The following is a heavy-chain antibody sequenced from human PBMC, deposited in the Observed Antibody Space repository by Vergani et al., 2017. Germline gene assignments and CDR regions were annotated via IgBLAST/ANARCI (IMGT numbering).Heavy chain of an antibody. CDR2: IYYSGST. V-gene: IGHV4-59*01. J-gene: IGHJ6*03. CDR3: ARGSGYCSGGSCYLGYYYYMDV. D-gene: IGHD2-15*01. CDR1: GGSISSYY. Sequence: QVQLQESGPGLVKPSETLSLTCTVSGGSISSYYWSWIRQPPGKGLEWIGYIYYSGSTNYNPSLKSRVTISVDTSKNQFSLKLSCVTAADTAVYYCARGSGYCSGGSCYLGYYYYMDVWGKGTTVTVSS.